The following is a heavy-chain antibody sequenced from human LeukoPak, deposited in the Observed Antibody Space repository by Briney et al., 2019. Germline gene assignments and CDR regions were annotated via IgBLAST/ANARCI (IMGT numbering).Heavy chain of an antibody. V-gene: IGHV3-66*01. CDR3: AKKYYCDSGGYYPS. Sequence: PGGSLTLSCAGSGFTVSSNYMIWVRQAPGKGLEWVSVIYSGGNTYYADSVKGRFTISRDNSKNTLYLQMNSLRAEDTAVYYCAKKYYCDSGGYYPSWGQGTLVTVSS. CDR2: IYSGGNT. CDR1: GFTVSSNY. D-gene: IGHD3-22*01. J-gene: IGHJ5*02.